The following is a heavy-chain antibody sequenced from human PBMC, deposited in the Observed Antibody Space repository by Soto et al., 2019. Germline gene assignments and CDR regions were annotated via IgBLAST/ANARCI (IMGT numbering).Heavy chain of an antibody. V-gene: IGHV1-24*01. CDR3: ARLHLGADAFDI. D-gene: IGHD3-16*01. Sequence: GASVKVSCKVSGYTLTELSMHWVRQAPGKGLEWMGGSDPEDGETIYAQKFQGRVTMTEDTSTDTAYMELSSLRSEDTAVYYCARLHLGADAFDIWGQGTMVTVSS. CDR1: GYTLTELS. CDR2: SDPEDGET. J-gene: IGHJ3*02.